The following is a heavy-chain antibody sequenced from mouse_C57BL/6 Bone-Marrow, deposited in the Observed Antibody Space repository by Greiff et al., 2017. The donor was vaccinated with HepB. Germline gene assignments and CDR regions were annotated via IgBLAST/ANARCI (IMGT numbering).Heavy chain of an antibody. CDR3: ARAITTVVGYFDY. CDR2: ISDGGSYT. J-gene: IGHJ2*01. Sequence: EVQLVESGGGLVKPGGSLKLSCAASGFTFSSYAMSWVRQTPEKRLEWVATISDGGSYTYYPDNVKGRFTISRDNAKNNLYLQMSHLKSEDTAMYYCARAITTVVGYFDYWGQGTTLTVSS. V-gene: IGHV5-4*01. D-gene: IGHD1-1*01. CDR1: GFTFSSYA.